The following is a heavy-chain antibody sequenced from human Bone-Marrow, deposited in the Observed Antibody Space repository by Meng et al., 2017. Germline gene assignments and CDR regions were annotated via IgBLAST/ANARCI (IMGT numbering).Heavy chain of an antibody. D-gene: IGHD3-10*01. CDR2: IYYSGST. Sequence: QVQLQESGPGLGRPSETLSLTCTVSGGSVSSGSYYWSWIRQPPGKGLEWIGYIYYSGSTNYNPSLKSRVTISVDTSKNQFSLKLSSVTAADTAVYYCAREVSPYYYGSGSENWFDPWGQGTLVIVSS. CDR1: GGSVSSGSYY. CDR3: AREVSPYYYGSGSENWFDP. V-gene: IGHV4-61*01. J-gene: IGHJ5*02.